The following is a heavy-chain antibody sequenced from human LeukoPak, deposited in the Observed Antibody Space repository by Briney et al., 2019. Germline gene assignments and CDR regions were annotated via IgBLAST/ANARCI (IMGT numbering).Heavy chain of an antibody. CDR3: AELGITMIGGV. Sequence: GGSLRLSCAASGFTFSSYSMNWVRQAPGKGLEWVSVISSGGSYIYYADSVKGRITISRDNAKNSLYLQMNSLRAEDTAVYYCAELGITMIGGVWGKGTTVTISS. V-gene: IGHV3-21*01. J-gene: IGHJ6*04. CDR2: ISSGGSYI. D-gene: IGHD3-10*02. CDR1: GFTFSSYS.